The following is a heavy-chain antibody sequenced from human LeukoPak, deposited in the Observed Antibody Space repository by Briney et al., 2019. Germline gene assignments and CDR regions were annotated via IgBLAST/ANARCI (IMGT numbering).Heavy chain of an antibody. J-gene: IGHJ4*02. CDR3: AREVYGDSSFDY. CDR1: GYSFNDNY. Sequence: ASVKVSCKASGYSFNDNYMHWVRQAPGQGLEWMGWINPNSGGTNYAQKFQGRVTMTRDASISTAYLELSRLRSDDTAVYYCAREVYGDSSFDYWGQGTLLTVSS. CDR2: INPNSGGT. D-gene: IGHD4-17*01. V-gene: IGHV1-2*02.